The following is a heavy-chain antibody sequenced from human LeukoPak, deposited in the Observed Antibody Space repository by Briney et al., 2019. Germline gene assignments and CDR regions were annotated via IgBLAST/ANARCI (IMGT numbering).Heavy chain of an antibody. CDR1: DASISRYY. Sequence: SETLSLTCTVSDASISRYYWSWIRQPPGKGLEWIGEINHSGSTNYNPSLKSRVTISVDTSKNQFSLKLSSVTAADTAVYYCARGEPRLRFLEWLFFYFDYWGQGTLVTVSS. V-gene: IGHV4-34*01. D-gene: IGHD3-3*01. CDR2: INHSGST. CDR3: ARGEPRLRFLEWLFFYFDY. J-gene: IGHJ4*02.